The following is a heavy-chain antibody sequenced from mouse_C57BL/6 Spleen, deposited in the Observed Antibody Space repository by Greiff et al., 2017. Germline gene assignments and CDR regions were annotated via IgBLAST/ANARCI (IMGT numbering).Heavy chain of an antibody. J-gene: IGHJ3*01. V-gene: IGHV1-81*01. D-gene: IGHD2-1*01. Sequence: VQLQESGAELARPGASVKLSCKASGYTFTSYGISWVKQRTGQGLEWIGEIYPRSGNTYYNEKFKGKATLTADKSSSTAYMELRSLTSEDSAVYFCASLQRAYWGQGTLVTVSA. CDR2: IYPRSGNT. CDR3: ASLQRAY. CDR1: GYTFTSYG.